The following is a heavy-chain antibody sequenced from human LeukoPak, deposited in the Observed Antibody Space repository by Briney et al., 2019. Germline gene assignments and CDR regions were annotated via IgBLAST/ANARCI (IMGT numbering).Heavy chain of an antibody. J-gene: IGHJ4*01. CDR2: ISNDGTTE. D-gene: IGHD5-24*01. CDR1: GFNFSPYA. Sequence: GGSLRLSCVASGFNFSPYAVHWVRQAPGKGLEWVAIISNDGTTESYTDSVKGRFTISRDNAKSTLYLQMNSLRAEDTAIYYCVRDNAYTFDYWGHGTLVTVSS. V-gene: IGHV3-30-3*01. CDR3: VRDNAYTFDY.